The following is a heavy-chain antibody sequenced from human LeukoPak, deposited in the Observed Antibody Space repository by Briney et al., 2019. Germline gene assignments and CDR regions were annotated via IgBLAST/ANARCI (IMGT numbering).Heavy chain of an antibody. CDR2: ISSSSSYT. D-gene: IGHD3-10*01. V-gene: IGHV3-11*06. CDR1: GFTFSDYY. J-gene: IGHJ4*02. CDR3: ARGSMVRGVTFDY. Sequence: PGGSLRLSCAASGFTFSDYYMSWIRQAPGEGLEWVSYISSSSSYTNYADSVKGRFTISRDNAKNSLYLQMNSLRAEDTAVYYCARGSMVRGVTFDYWGQGTLVTVSS.